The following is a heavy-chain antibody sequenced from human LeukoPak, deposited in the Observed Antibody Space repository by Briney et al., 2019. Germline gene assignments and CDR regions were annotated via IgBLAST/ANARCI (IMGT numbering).Heavy chain of an antibody. J-gene: IGHJ4*02. CDR3: ARYCTSTTCNY. D-gene: IGHD2-2*01. CDR2: IYYSGST. Sequence: SETLSLTCTVSGGSISSSSYYWGWIRQPPGKGLEWIGSIYYSGSTYYNPSLKSRVTISVDTSKNQFSLKLSSVTAADTAVYYCARYCTSTTCNYWGQGTLVTVSS. CDR1: GGSISSSSYY. V-gene: IGHV4-39*07.